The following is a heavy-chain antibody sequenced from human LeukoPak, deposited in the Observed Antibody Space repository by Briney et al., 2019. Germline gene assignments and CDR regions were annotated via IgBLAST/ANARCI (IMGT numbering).Heavy chain of an antibody. CDR2: ISGSGGST. CDR3: ARDRATYYYDSSGYYRGPYYYYYGMDV. CDR1: GFTFSSYA. Sequence: GGSLRLSCAASGFTFSSYAMSWVRQAPGKGLEWVSAISGSGGSTYYADSVKGRFTISRDNSKNTLYLQMNSLRAEDTAVYYCARDRATYYYDSSGYYRGPYYYYYGMDVWGQGTTVTVSS. J-gene: IGHJ6*02. V-gene: IGHV3-23*01. D-gene: IGHD3-22*01.